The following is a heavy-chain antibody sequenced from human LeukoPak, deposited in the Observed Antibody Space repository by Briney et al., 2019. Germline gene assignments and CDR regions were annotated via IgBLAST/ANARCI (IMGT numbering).Heavy chain of an antibody. CDR2: IYYSGST. D-gene: IGHD4-23*01. V-gene: IGHV4-59*01. J-gene: IGHJ4*02. Sequence: PSETLSLTCTVSGGSISSYYWSWIRQPPGKGLEWIEYIYYSGSTNYNPSLKSRVTISVGTSKNQFSLKLSSVTAADTAVYYCARGRLLYGGNSPFDYWGQGALVTVSS. CDR1: GGSISSYY. CDR3: ARGRLLYGGNSPFDY.